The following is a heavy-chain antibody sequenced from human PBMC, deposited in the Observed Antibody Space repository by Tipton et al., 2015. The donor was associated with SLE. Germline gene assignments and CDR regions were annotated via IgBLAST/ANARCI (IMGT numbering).Heavy chain of an antibody. D-gene: IGHD5-12*01. Sequence: TLSLTCTVSGGSISSHYWSWIRQPPGKGLEWFGYIYYSGSTNYNPSLKSRVTISVDTSKNQFSLRVTSVNAADTAAYYCARREWLRPRGAFDIWGQGTMVTVSS. CDR2: IYYSGST. V-gene: IGHV4-59*11. J-gene: IGHJ3*02. CDR3: ARREWLRPRGAFDI. CDR1: GGSISSHY.